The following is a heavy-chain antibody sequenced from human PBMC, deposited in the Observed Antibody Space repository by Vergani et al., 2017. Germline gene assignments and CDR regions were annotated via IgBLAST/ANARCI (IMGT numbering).Heavy chain of an antibody. V-gene: IGHV4-59*01. D-gene: IGHD3-16*01. CDR1: GGSITNNF. CDR2: IHHSGAT. Sequence: QVQLQESGPGLVKPSETLSLTCTVSGGSITNNFWSWIRRPPGKGLEWIGYIHHSGATNSKSSLRSRVSISIDTSKSSFSLRLSSVTTGDTAMYYCARDTFHFDSENYDDVFESWGQGTMVIVSS. CDR3: ARDTFHFDSENYDDVFES. J-gene: IGHJ3*02.